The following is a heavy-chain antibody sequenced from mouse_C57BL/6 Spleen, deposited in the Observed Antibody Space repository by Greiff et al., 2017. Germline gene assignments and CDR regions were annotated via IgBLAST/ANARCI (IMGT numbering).Heavy chain of an antibody. D-gene: IGHD2-4*01. CDR2: INPNNGGT. CDR1: GYTFTDYY. V-gene: IGHV1-26*01. Sequence: EVQLQQSGPELVKPGASVKISCKASGYTFTDYYMNWVKQSPGKSLEWIGDINPNNGGTSYNQKFKGKATLTGAKSSSTSYMELRSLTSEDSAVYYCARGDYGLAYWGQGTLVTVSA. CDR3: ARGDYGLAY. J-gene: IGHJ3*01.